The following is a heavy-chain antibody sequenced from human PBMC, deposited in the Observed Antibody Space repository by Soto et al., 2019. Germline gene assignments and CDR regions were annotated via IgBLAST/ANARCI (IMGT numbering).Heavy chain of an antibody. CDR1: GFTFDSFA. CDR2: ISASGGST. CDR3: ARGAVMAES. D-gene: IGHD3-16*01. Sequence: EVQLLESGGGLEQPGGSLRLSCAASGFTFDSFAMTWVRQAPGKGLEWVSAISASGGSTFYADSAKGRFTISRDSSKNTQYLQMNSLRAEDTAVYYCARGAVMAESWGQGTLVTVSS. V-gene: IGHV3-23*01. J-gene: IGHJ5*02.